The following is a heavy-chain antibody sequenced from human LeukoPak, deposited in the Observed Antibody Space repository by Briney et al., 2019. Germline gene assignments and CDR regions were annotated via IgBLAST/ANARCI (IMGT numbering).Heavy chain of an antibody. CDR2: IYYSGST. Sequence: SETLSLTCTVSGGSISSGGYYWSWIRQQPGKGLEWIGYIYYSGSTYYNPSLKSRVTTSVDTSKNQFSLKLTSVTAADTAVYYRARVGSARGWYLDLWGRGTLVTVSS. V-gene: IGHV4-31*03. CDR1: GGSISSGGYY. J-gene: IGHJ2*01. CDR3: ARVGSARGWYLDL. D-gene: IGHD2-15*01.